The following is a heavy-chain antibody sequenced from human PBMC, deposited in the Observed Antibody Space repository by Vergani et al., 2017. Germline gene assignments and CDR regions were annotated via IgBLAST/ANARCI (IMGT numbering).Heavy chain of an antibody. D-gene: IGHD3-10*01. CDR2: IYYSGST. J-gene: IGHJ1*01. Sequence: QVQLQESGPGLVKPSETLSLTCTVSGGSISSYYWSWIRQPPGKGLEWIGDIYYSGSTNYNPAHKSLVTISVDRSKNQFSLKLSSVTAAETAVSYWARALWGIQLWGEGTLVTVS. CDR1: GGSISSYY. V-gene: IGHV4-59*12. CDR3: ARALWGIQL.